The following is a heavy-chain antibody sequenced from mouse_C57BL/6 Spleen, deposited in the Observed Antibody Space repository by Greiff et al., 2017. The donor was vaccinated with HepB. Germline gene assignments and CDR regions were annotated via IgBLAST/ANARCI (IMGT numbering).Heavy chain of an antibody. J-gene: IGHJ2*01. Sequence: VQLQQSGAELARPGASVKLSCKASGYTFTSYGISWVKQRTGQGLEWIGEIYPRSGNTYYNEKFKGKATLTADKSSSTAYMELRSLTSEDSAVYFCVVDSSGSDYWGQGTTLTVSS. CDR1: GYTFTSYG. CDR3: VVDSSGSDY. CDR2: IYPRSGNT. V-gene: IGHV1-81*01. D-gene: IGHD3-2*02.